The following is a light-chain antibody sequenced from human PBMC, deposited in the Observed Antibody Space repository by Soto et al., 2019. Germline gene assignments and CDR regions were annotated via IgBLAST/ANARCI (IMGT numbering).Light chain of an antibody. J-gene: IGKJ4*01. CDR1: QSLLHSNGYNY. V-gene: IGKV2-28*01. CDR2: LGS. Sequence: DIVMPQSPLSLPVTPGEPASISCRSSQSLLHSNGYNYLDWYLQKPGQSPQLLIYLGSSRSSGVPDRFSGSGSGTDFTLKISRLEAEDVGVYYCMQALQTPRTFGGGTKVEI. CDR3: MQALQTPRT.